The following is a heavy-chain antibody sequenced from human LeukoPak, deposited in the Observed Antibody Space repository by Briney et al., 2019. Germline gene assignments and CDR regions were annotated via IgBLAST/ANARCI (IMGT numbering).Heavy chain of an antibody. D-gene: IGHD5-18*01. V-gene: IGHV5-51*01. Sequence: GESLKISCKGSGYSFTSYWIGWVRQMPGKGLEWMGNIYPGDSDARYSPTFQGQVTISVDKSINTAYLQWSSLKASDSAIYYCARHARDTVPVLWTWFDPWGQGTLVTVSS. CDR1: GYSFTSYW. CDR2: IYPGDSDA. J-gene: IGHJ5*02. CDR3: ARHARDTVPVLWTWFDP.